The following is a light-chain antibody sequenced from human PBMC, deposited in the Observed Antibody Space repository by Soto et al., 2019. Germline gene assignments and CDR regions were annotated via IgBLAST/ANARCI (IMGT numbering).Light chain of an antibody. CDR3: QQRSNWPPIT. CDR1: QSVSSY. J-gene: IGKJ5*01. V-gene: IGKV3-11*01. Sequence: EIVFTQSPATLSLSPGERATLSCRASQSVSSYLAWYQQKPGQAPRLLIYDASNRATGIPARFSGSGSGTDFTLAISSLEPEDFAVYYGQQRSNWPPITVGQGTRLEIK. CDR2: DAS.